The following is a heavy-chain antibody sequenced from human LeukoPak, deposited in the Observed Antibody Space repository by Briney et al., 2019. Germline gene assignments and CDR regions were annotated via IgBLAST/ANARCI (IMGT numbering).Heavy chain of an antibody. D-gene: IGHD1-14*01. Sequence: SLKVSCKASGGTFSSYAISWVREAPGQGLEWMGGIIPIFGTANYAQKFQGRVTITADESTSTAYMELSSLRSEDTAVYYCARGTYDAFDIWGQGTMVTVSS. J-gene: IGHJ3*02. CDR3: ARGTYDAFDI. V-gene: IGHV1-69*13. CDR2: IIPIFGTA. CDR1: GGTFSSYA.